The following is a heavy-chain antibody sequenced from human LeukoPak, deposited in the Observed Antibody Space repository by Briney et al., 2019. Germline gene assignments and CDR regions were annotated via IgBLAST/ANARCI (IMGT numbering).Heavy chain of an antibody. Sequence: PGRSLRLSCAASGFTFSSHGMHWVRQAPGKGLEWVAVISYDGSDEYYADSVKGRFTISRDNSKNTLYLQMNSLRAEDTAVYYCAKRRTVDTAMVTHYYGMDVWGQGTTVTVSS. V-gene: IGHV3-30*18. CDR2: ISYDGSDE. CDR1: GFTFSSHG. D-gene: IGHD5-18*01. CDR3: AKRRTVDTAMVTHYYGMDV. J-gene: IGHJ6*02.